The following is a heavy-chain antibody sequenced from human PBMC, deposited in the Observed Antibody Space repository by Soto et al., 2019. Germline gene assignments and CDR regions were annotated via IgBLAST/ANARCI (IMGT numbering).Heavy chain of an antibody. CDR2: IYHSGST. CDR3: AGDHGLDYYMDV. J-gene: IGHJ6*03. CDR1: SGSISSSNW. V-gene: IGHV4-4*02. Sequence: ASETLSLTCAVSSGSISSSNWWSWVRQPPGKGLEWIGEIYHSGSTNYNPSLKSRVTISVDKSKNQFSLKLSSVTAADTAVYYCAGDHGLDYYMDVWGKGTTVTVSS.